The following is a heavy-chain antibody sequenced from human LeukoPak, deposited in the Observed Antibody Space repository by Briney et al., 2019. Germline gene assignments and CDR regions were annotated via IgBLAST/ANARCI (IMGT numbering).Heavy chain of an antibody. D-gene: IGHD7-27*01. V-gene: IGHV3-11*06. CDR1: GFSFSDYY. Sequence: GGSLRQACTASGFSFSDYYMSWIRQAPGKGLEWISYISSRSTYISDADSVKGRFTISRDNAKNLLFLQMNSLRVEDTALYYCARGVTGAFDYWGQGILVTVSS. CDR3: ARGVTGAFDY. J-gene: IGHJ4*02. CDR2: ISSRSTYI.